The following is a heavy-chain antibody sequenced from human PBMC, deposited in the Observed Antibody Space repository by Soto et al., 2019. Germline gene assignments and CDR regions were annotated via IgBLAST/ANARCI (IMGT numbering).Heavy chain of an antibody. CDR3: ARDPPRWGPPRVSGGMDV. D-gene: IGHD3-16*01. V-gene: IGHV3-53*01. J-gene: IGHJ6*02. CDR2: IYSGGST. Sequence: GGSLRLSCAASGFTVSSNYMSWVRQAPGKGLEWVSVIYSGGSTYYADSVKGRFTISRDNSKNTLYLQMNSLRAEDTAVYYCARDPPRWGPPRVSGGMDVWGQGTTVTVSS. CDR1: GFTVSSNY.